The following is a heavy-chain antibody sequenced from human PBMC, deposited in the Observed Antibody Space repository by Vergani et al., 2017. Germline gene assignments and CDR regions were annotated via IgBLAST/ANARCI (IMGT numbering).Heavy chain of an antibody. Sequence: QVQLVQSGAEMKKPGASVKVSCKASGYTFTAYGISWVRQAPGQGLEWLGWITAYNGDPKHTRRLQDRITLTTDPSTATVYLELRSLRSDDTAVYYCARDFAGECNSDRCYTGGLWGQGTLVTVSS. J-gene: IGHJ4*02. D-gene: IGHD2/OR15-2a*01. V-gene: IGHV1-18*01. CDR3: ARDFAGECNSDRCYTGGL. CDR2: ITAYNGDP. CDR1: GYTFTAYG.